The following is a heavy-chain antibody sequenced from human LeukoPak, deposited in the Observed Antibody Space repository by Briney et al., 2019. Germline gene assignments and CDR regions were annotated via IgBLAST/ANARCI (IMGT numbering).Heavy chain of an antibody. D-gene: IGHD5-12*01. V-gene: IGHV1-2*02. CDR2: INPNSGGT. CDR1: GYTFTGYY. CDR3: ARLRGYIGYEAFDI. J-gene: IGHJ3*02. Sequence: GASVKVSCKASGYTFTGYYMHWVRQAPGQGLEWMGWINPNSGGTNYAQKFQGRVTMTRDTSISTAYMELSRLRSDDTAVYYCARLRGYIGYEAFDIWGQGTMVTVSS.